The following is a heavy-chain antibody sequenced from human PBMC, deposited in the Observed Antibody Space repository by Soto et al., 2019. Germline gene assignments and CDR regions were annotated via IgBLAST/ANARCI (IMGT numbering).Heavy chain of an antibody. V-gene: IGHV3-7*01. Sequence: ESMKICCASCGLTVNIYAVHWVRQAQGKGLEWVGDINPDASTIAYVDSVRGRFTIFRDNTKNSLYLQMTSLTAEDTAIYYCARDPDWGAIDYWGQGILVTVSS. CDR2: INPDASTI. D-gene: IGHD7-27*01. CDR1: GLTVNIYA. CDR3: ARDPDWGAIDY. J-gene: IGHJ4*02.